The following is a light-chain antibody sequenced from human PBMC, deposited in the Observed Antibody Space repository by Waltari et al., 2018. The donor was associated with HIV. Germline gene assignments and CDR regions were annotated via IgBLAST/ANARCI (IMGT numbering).Light chain of an antibody. CDR3: QQYSTYPLT. Sequence: DIQMTQSPSSLSASVGDRVTITCRASQGVSSWSAWYQQKPDKAPRPLISGASTLQSGVPSRFSGSGSGTYFTLTISSLQPEDFATYYCQQYSTYPLTFGGGTKVEI. CDR1: QGVSSW. CDR2: GAS. V-gene: IGKV1D-16*01. J-gene: IGKJ4*01.